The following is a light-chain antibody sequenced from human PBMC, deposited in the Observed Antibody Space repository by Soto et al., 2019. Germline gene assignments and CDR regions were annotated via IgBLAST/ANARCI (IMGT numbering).Light chain of an antibody. CDR1: QSISNY. V-gene: IGKV1-39*01. CDR3: QQSYSTLMYT. J-gene: IGKJ2*01. CDR2: AAS. Sequence: DIQMTQSPSSLSASVGDRVTITCRASQSISNYLNWYQQKPGKAPELLIYAASSLQSGVPSRFSGSGSGTDFSLTISSLQPKDFATYYCQQSYSTLMYTFGQGTKLEIK.